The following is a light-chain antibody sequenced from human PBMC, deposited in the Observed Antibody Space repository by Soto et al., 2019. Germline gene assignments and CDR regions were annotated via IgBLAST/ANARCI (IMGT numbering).Light chain of an antibody. Sequence: EIVMTQSPVTLSVSPGDRATLSCRASQSVNSNLAWYQHKPGQTPKLLIYVASTRATGIPARFSGSGSGTEFTLTISSLQSEDFAVYYCQQYNVWPLPFGGETPVAFK. J-gene: IGKJ4*01. CDR2: VAS. V-gene: IGKV3-15*01. CDR1: QSVNSN. CDR3: QQYNVWPLP.